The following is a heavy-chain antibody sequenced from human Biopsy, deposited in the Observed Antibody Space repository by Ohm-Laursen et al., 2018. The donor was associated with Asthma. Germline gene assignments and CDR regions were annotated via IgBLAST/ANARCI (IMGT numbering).Heavy chain of an antibody. Sequence: GASVKVSCKASGGTFSSNSINWVRQAPGQGLEWVGRIIPIFGPTNYAQKFQGRVTISADDSTSTAYMELSSLSSEDTALYYCARGPEYVRSSGALDYWGQGTLVTVSS. CDR2: IIPIFGPT. D-gene: IGHD2-2*01. J-gene: IGHJ4*02. V-gene: IGHV1-69*13. CDR3: ARGPEYVRSSGALDY. CDR1: GGTFSSNS.